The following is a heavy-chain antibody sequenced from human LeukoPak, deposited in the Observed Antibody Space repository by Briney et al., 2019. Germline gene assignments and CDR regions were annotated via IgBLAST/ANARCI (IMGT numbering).Heavy chain of an antibody. CDR2: INHSGNT. D-gene: IGHD3-22*01. Sequence: ASETLSLTCAVHGGSFSTYYWNWIRQPPGKGLEWIGEINHSGNTNYNPSLKSRLTISLDTSRNQFSLTLTSVTAADTAVYYCARTYDISGYYHALNYWGQGTLVTVSS. CDR3: ARTYDISGYYHALNY. J-gene: IGHJ4*02. CDR1: GGSFSTYY. V-gene: IGHV4-34*01.